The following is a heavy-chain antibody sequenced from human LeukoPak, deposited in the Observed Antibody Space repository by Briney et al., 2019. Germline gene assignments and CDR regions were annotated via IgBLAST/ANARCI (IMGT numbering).Heavy chain of an antibody. J-gene: IGHJ6*02. D-gene: IGHD3-10*01. CDR1: GGSISSYY. CDR2: IYYSGST. Sequence: SETLSLTCTVSGGSISSYYRSWIRQPLGKGLEWIGYIYYSGSTNYNPSLKSRVTISVDTSKNQFSLKLSSVTAADTAVYYCARDIGLNYYYYYGMDVWGQGTTVTVSS. V-gene: IGHV4-59*01. CDR3: ARDIGLNYYYYYGMDV.